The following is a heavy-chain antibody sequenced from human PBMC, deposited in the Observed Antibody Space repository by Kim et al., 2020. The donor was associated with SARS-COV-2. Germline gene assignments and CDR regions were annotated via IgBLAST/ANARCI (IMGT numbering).Heavy chain of an antibody. Sequence: HSGSTHDNPSLKSRVSMSVDTSKTQFSLKLTSVTAADAAVYYCARGAPGHWGQGTLVTVSS. CDR2: HSGST. J-gene: IGHJ1*01. CDR3: ARGAPGH. V-gene: IGHV4-34*01.